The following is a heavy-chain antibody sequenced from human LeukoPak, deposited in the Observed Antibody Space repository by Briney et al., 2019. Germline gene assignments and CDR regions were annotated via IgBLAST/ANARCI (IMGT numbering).Heavy chain of an antibody. J-gene: IGHJ4*02. CDR3: ARVQEWELLKYYFDY. D-gene: IGHD1-26*01. V-gene: IGHV1-18*01. CDR1: GYTFTSYG. CDR2: ISAYNGNT. Sequence: ASVNVSCKASGYTFTSYGISWVRQAPGQGLEWMGWISAYNGNTNYARKLQGRVTMTTDTSTSTAYMELRSLRSDDTAVYYCARVQEWELLKYYFDYWGQGTLVTVSS.